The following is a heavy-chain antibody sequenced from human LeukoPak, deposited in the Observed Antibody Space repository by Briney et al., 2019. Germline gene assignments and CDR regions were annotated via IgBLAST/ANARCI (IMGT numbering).Heavy chain of an antibody. V-gene: IGHV1-69*05. Sequence: ASVKVSCKASGGTFSSYAISWVRQAPGQGLEWMGGIIPIFGTANYAQKFQGRVTITTDESTSTAYMELSSLRSEDTAVYYCASERRLEYSSSYDAFDIWGQGTMVTVSS. J-gene: IGHJ3*02. D-gene: IGHD6-6*01. CDR3: ASERRLEYSSSYDAFDI. CDR1: GGTFSSYA. CDR2: IIPIFGTA.